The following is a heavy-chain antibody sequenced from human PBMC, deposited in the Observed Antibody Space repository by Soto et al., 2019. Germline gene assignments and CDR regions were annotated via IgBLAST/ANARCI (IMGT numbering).Heavy chain of an antibody. CDR3: ARGMKYDAFDI. CDR2: INPNSGGT. J-gene: IGHJ3*02. V-gene: IGHV1-2*04. CDR1: GYTFTGHY. Sequence: ASVKVPCKASGYTFTGHYMHWLRQAPGQGLEWMGWINPNSGGTNYAQKFQGWVTMTRDTSISTAYMELSRLRSDDTAVYYCARGMKYDAFDIWGQGTMVTVSS.